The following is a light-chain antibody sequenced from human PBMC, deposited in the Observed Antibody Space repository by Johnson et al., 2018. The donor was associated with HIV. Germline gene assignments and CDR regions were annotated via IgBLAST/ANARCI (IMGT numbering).Light chain of an antibody. CDR2: ENN. CDR3: ATWDRSLTIGGV. J-gene: IGLJ1*01. Sequence: QSVLTQPPSVSAAPGQKVTISCSGSSSNIGSNYVSLYQQFPGAAPKLLIYENNKRPSGIPDRFSGSKSGTSATLGITGLQTGDEADYYCATWDRSLTIGGVFGTWTKVTVL. V-gene: IGLV1-51*02. CDR1: SSNIGSNY.